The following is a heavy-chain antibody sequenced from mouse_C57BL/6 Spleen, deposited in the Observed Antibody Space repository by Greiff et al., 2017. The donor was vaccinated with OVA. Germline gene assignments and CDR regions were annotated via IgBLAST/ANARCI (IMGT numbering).Heavy chain of an antibody. V-gene: IGHV5-17*01. CDR3: ARKDLYGNYGGDY. CDR2: ISSGSSTI. D-gene: IGHD2-1*01. CDR1: GFTFSDYG. Sequence: EVMLVESGGGLVKPGGSLKLSCAASGFTFSDYGMHWVRQAPEKGLEWVAYISSGSSTIYYADTVKGRFTISRDNAKNTLFLQMTSLRSEDTAMYYCARKDLYGNYGGDYWGQGTSVTVSS. J-gene: IGHJ4*01.